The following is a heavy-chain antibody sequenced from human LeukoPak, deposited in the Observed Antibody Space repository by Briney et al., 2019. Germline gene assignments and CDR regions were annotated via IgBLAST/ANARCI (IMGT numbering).Heavy chain of an antibody. V-gene: IGHV3-7*04. Sequence: PGGSLRLPCAASGFTFSYFWMTWVRQAPGKGLEWVANIKNDGSKKYYADSVEGRFTISRDNAKFLLYLQMDGLRADDTAVYYCVWGHYGDYTGQGTLVTVST. CDR1: GFTFSYFW. CDR3: VWGHYGDY. CDR2: IKNDGSKK. J-gene: IGHJ4*02.